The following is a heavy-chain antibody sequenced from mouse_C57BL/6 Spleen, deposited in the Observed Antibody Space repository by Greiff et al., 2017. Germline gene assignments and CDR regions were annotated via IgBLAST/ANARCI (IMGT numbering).Heavy chain of an antibody. V-gene: IGHV5-17*01. CDR2: ISSGSSTI. CDR3: ARGGLRRGAMDY. D-gene: IGHD2-4*01. J-gene: IGHJ4*01. CDR1: GFTFSDYG. Sequence: EVQLVESGGGLVKPGGSLKLSCAASGFTFSDYGMHWVRQAPEKGLEWVAYISSGSSTIYYADTVKGRFTIARDNAKNTLFLQMTRLRSEDTAMYYCARGGLRRGAMDYWGQGTSVTVSS.